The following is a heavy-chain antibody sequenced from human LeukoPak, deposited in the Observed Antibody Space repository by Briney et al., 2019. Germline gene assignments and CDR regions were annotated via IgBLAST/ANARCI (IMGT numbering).Heavy chain of an antibody. CDR2: IHYSGST. CDR1: GVSINSDNYY. CDR3: ARDEGYTFGLDAFDI. J-gene: IGHJ3*02. V-gene: IGHV4-31*03. D-gene: IGHD5-18*01. Sequence: ESSETLSLTCTVSGVSINSDNYYWSWIRQHPGKGLDWIGYIHYSGSTSYNPSLKSRVTISVDTSKNQFSLKLRSVTAADTAVYYCARDEGYTFGLDAFDIWGPGTMVTVSS.